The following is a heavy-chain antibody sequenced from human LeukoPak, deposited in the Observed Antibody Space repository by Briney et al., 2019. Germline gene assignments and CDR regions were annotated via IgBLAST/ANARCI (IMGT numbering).Heavy chain of an antibody. CDR3: ATLNGPLFEY. Sequence: GGSLRLSCAASGFTFSNYWMSWVRQAPGKGLEWVASIHQHGNEKYFVDSVRGRFTISRDNAKNSLCLQMSSLRAEDTAVYYCATLNGPLFEYWGQGTLVTVSS. CDR2: IHQHGNEK. J-gene: IGHJ4*02. CDR1: GFTFSNYW. D-gene: IGHD2-8*01. V-gene: IGHV3-7*01.